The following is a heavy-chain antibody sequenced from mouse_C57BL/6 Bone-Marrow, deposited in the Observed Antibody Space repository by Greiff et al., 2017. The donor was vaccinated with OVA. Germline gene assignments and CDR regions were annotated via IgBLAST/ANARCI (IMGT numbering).Heavy chain of an antibody. CDR1: GYTFTSYW. CDR3: ARGGYDYDGGFAY. Sequence: VQLQQPGAELVKPGASVKVSCKASGYTFTSYWMHWVKQRPGQGLEWIGMIHPNSGSTNYNEKFKSKATLTVDKSSSTAYMQLSSLTSEDSAVYYCARGGYDYDGGFAYWGQGTLVTVSA. CDR2: IHPNSGST. D-gene: IGHD2-4*01. V-gene: IGHV1-64*01. J-gene: IGHJ3*01.